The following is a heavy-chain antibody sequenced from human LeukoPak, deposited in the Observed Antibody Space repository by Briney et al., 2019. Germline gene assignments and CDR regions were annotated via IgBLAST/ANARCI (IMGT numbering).Heavy chain of an antibody. V-gene: IGHV4-59*11. CDR2: ISYSGWT. CDR3: ARGGVYNYGPIDY. Sequence: SETLSLTCTVSGDSISSHYWSWFRQPPGKGLEWLGYISYSGWTNYNPSLMSRLIISVDTSKNQFSLKLSSVTAADTAVYYCARGGVYNYGPIDYCGQGTLVTVSS. J-gene: IGHJ4*02. D-gene: IGHD5-18*01. CDR1: GDSISSHY.